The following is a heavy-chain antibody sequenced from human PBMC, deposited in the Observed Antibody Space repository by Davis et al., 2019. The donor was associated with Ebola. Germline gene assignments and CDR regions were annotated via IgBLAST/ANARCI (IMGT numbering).Heavy chain of an antibody. D-gene: IGHD3-22*01. CDR1: GFDFSNYV. CDR3: AMTYYFDDSGYRNAFDI. V-gene: IGHV3-30-3*01. J-gene: IGHJ3*02. Sequence: GESLKISCAASGFDFSNYVMSWVSRAPGKGLEWVAVISYDGSDEYYADSVKGRFIISRDNSKNTLYLQMNSLRTEDTAVYYCAMTYYFDDSGYRNAFDIWGQGTMVTISS. CDR2: ISYDGSDE.